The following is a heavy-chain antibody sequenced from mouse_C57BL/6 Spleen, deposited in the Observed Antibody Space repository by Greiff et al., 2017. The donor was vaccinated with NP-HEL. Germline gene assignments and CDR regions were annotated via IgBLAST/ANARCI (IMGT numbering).Heavy chain of an antibody. V-gene: IGHV14-4*01. CDR2: IDPENGDT. CDR3: TTWRWGLRPDY. CDR1: GFNIKDDY. J-gene: IGHJ2*01. Sequence: EVQLQQSGAELVRPGASVKLSCTASGFNIKDDYMHWVKQRPEQGLEWIGWIDPENGDTEYASKFQGKATITADTSSNTAYLQLSSLTSEDTAVYYCTTWRWGLRPDYWGQGTTLTVSS. D-gene: IGHD2-4*01.